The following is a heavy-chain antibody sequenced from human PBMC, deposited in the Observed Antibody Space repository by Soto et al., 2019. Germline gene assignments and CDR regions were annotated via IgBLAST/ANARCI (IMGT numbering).Heavy chain of an antibody. CDR3: ARGPPNTRRFDY. CDR2: IYHSGST. V-gene: IGHV4-30-2*01. J-gene: IGHJ4*02. Sequence: PSETLSLTCAVSGDSISSGGYSWSWIRQPPGKGLEWIGYIYHSGSTYSNPSLKSRVTISVDRSKNQFSLKLSSVIAADTAVYFCARGPPNTRRFDYWGQGTLVTVSS. CDR1: GDSISSGGYS. D-gene: IGHD2-2*01.